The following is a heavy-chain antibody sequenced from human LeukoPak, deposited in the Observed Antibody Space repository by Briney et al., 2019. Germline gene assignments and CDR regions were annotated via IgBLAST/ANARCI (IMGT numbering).Heavy chain of an antibody. Sequence: ASVKVSCKASGYTFTGYYMHWVRQAPGQGLEWMGWINPNSGGTNYAQKFQGRVTMTRDTSISTAYMELSRLGSDDTAVYYCARDTSIFGVVIPYFDYWGQGTLVTVSS. V-gene: IGHV1-2*02. D-gene: IGHD3-3*01. CDR3: ARDTSIFGVVIPYFDY. CDR2: INPNSGGT. CDR1: GYTFTGYY. J-gene: IGHJ4*02.